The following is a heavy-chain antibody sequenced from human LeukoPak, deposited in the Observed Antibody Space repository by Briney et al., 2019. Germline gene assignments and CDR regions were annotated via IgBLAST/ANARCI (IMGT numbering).Heavy chain of an antibody. CDR1: GYYFSNYW. J-gene: IGHJ4*02. V-gene: IGHV5-51*01. Sequence: GESLKISCQGSGYYFSNYWINWVRQMPGKGLEWMGIIYPADSDTRYSPSFQGQVTISADKSISTAYLQWSSLKASDIAMYYCATYNWGFYYFDHWGQGTLVTVSS. CDR3: ATYNWGFYYFDH. D-gene: IGHD3-16*01. CDR2: IYPADSDT.